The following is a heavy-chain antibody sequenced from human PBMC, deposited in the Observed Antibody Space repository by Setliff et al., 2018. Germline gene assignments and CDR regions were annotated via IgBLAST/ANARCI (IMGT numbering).Heavy chain of an antibody. V-gene: IGHV3-23*01. J-gene: IGHJ6*02. CDR1: GFRFSSYA. CDR3: ARDLDYGSGRIDMDV. D-gene: IGHD3-10*01. CDR2: VSGGGVNT. Sequence: GGSLRLSCVASGFRFSSYAMNWVRQAPGKGLEWVSGVSGGGVNTFYADSVKGRFTISRDDSKNTLYLQMNSLRTEDTALYYCARDLDYGSGRIDMDVWGQGTTVTVSS.